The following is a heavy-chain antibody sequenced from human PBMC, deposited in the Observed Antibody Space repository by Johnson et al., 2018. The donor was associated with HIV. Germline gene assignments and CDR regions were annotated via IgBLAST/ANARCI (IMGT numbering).Heavy chain of an antibody. CDR3: AKSIAAAGTNAFDI. CDR1: GFTFSSYG. CDR2: ISYDGSNK. Sequence: VQLVESGGGVVQPGRSLRLFCAASGFTFSSYGMHWVRQAPGKGLEWVAVISYDGSNKYYADSVKGRFTISRDNSKNTLYLQMNSLRAEDTAVYYCAKSIAAAGTNAFDIWGQGTMVTVSS. D-gene: IGHD6-13*01. J-gene: IGHJ3*02. V-gene: IGHV3-30*18.